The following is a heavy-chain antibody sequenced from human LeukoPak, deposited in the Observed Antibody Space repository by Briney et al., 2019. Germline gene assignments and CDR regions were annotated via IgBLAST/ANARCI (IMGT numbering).Heavy chain of an antibody. CDR3: ARESYSGSYVN. D-gene: IGHD1-26*01. CDR2: ISWNSGSI. Sequence: PGRSLRLSCAASGFTFDDYAMHWVRQAPGKGLEWVSGISWNSGSIGYADSVKGRFTISRDNAKNSLYLQMNSLRAEDTAVYYCARESYSGSYVNWGQGTMVTVSS. CDR1: GFTFDDYA. J-gene: IGHJ3*01. V-gene: IGHV3-9*01.